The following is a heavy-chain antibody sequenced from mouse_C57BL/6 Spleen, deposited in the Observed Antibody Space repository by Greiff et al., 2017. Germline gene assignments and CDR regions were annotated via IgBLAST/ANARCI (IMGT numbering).Heavy chain of an antibody. D-gene: IGHD1-1*01. CDR1: GYTFTSYW. J-gene: IGHJ2*01. V-gene: IGHV1-55*01. CDR3: AGGSTTVEDYFDY. CDR2: IYPGSGST. Sequence: QVQLQQPGAELVKPGASVKLSCKASGYTFTSYWITWVKQRPGQGLEWIGDIYPGSGSTNYNEKFKSKATLTVDTSSSTAYMRRSSLTSEDSAVYYCAGGSTTVEDYFDYWGQGTTLTVSS.